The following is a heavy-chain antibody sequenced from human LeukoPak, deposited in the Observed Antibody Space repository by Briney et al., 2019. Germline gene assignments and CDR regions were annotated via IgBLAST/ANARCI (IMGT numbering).Heavy chain of an antibody. J-gene: IGHJ4*02. D-gene: IGHD2-21*01. CDR3: ARGRALFD. CDR2: IYHSGIT. CDR1: GYSISSGYY. V-gene: IGHV4-38-2*02. Sequence: SETLSLTCTVSGYSISSGYYWGWIRQPPGKGLEWIGSIYHSGITYYNPSLKSRVTISVDTSKNQFSLKLSSVTAADTAVYYCARGRALFDWGQGTLVTVSS.